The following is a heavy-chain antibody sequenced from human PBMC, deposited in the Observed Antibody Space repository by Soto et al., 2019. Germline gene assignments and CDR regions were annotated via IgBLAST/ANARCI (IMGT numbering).Heavy chain of an antibody. CDR2: IHYSGST. CDR1: GGSGGSISSGNYY. V-gene: IGHV4-30-4*08. J-gene: IGHJ4*02. CDR3: ARADPTFDY. Sequence: SETLSLTCSVSGGSGGSISSGNYYWSWIRQHPGKGLEWIGYIHYSGSTYYNPSLKSRVTISVDTSENQFSLKLSSVTAADTAVYYCARADPTFDYWGQGTLVTVSS.